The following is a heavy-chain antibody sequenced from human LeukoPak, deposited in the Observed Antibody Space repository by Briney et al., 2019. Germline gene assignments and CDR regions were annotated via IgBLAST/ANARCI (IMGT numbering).Heavy chain of an antibody. Sequence: PSQTLSLTCTVSGGSISSGGYSWSWIRQHPGKGLEWIGYIYYSGSTYYNPSLKSRVTISVDTSKNQLSLKLSSVTAADTAVYYCARAAAAGSNWFDPWGQGTLVTVSS. J-gene: IGHJ5*02. V-gene: IGHV4-31*03. CDR1: GGSISSGGYS. CDR2: IYYSGST. CDR3: ARAAAAGSNWFDP. D-gene: IGHD6-13*01.